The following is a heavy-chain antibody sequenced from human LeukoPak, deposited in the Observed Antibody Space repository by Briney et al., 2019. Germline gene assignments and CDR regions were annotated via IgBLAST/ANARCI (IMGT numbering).Heavy chain of an antibody. D-gene: IGHD6-13*01. J-gene: IGHJ4*02. CDR1: GGSISSYY. V-gene: IGHV4-4*07. CDR3: ARAGHSSSWSFDY. CDR2: IYTSGST. Sequence: PSETLSLTCTVSGGSISSYYWSWIRQPAGKGLEWSGRIYTSGSTNYNPSLKSRVTMSVDTSKNQFSLQLSSVPAADTAVYYCARAGHSSSWSFDYWGQGTLVTVSS.